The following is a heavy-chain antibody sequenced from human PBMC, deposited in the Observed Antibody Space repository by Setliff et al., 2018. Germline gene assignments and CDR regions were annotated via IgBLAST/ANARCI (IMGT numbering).Heavy chain of an antibody. Sequence: PSETLSLTCTVSGASISSSSYYWGWIRQPPGKGLEWIGSIYYSGSTYYNPSLKSRVTISVDTSKNQFSLKLSSVTAADTAVYYCARSFSRREKFLLDYWGQGALVTVSS. J-gene: IGHJ4*02. V-gene: IGHV4-39*07. CDR1: GASISSSSYY. CDR2: IYYSGST. CDR3: ARSFSRREKFLLDY.